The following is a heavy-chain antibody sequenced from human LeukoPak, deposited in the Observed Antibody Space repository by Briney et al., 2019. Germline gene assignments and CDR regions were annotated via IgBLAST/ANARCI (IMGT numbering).Heavy chain of an antibody. CDR2: INTDGSVT. Sequence: GGSLRLSCAASGFPFSAYWMHWVRQAPGKGLVWVSTINTDGSVTTHADSVKGRFTISRDNAKNSLYLQMNSLRAEDTAVYYCARRGDIVDDYWGQGTLVTVSS. CDR1: GFPFSAYW. J-gene: IGHJ4*02. D-gene: IGHD2-15*01. CDR3: ARRGDIVDDY. V-gene: IGHV3-74*03.